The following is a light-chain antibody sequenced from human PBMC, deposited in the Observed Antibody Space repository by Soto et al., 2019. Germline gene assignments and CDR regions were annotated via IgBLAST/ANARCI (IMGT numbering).Light chain of an antibody. J-gene: IGKJ5*01. Sequence: EIVMTHSPATLSVSPWEGATLSRRASQSVGSNLAWFQQKPGQAPRLLIYGSSTRATGVPARFSGSGSGADFTLTISNLQSEDFAVYYCQQYTNWPPITFGQGTRLE. CDR1: QSVGSN. V-gene: IGKV3-15*01. CDR2: GSS. CDR3: QQYTNWPPIT.